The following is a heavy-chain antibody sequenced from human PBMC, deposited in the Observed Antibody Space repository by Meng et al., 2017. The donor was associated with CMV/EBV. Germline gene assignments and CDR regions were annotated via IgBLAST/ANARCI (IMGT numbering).Heavy chain of an antibody. V-gene: IGHV3-9*01. Sequence: GGSLRPSCAASGFTFDGYAMHWVRQAPGKGLGWVSGISWNSGSIAYADSVKGRFTISRDNAKNSLYLQMNSLGAADTALYYCAAKDLAFDYWGQGTLVTVSS. CDR2: ISWNSGSI. D-gene: IGHD5-12*01. J-gene: IGHJ4*02. CDR1: GFTFDGYA. CDR3: AAKDLAFDY.